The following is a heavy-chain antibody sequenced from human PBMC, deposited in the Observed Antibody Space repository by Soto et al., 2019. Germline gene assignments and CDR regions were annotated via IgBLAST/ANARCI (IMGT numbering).Heavy chain of an antibody. CDR3: ARTESYHGSGSYGY. Sequence: SETLSPPCAVYAGFFSGNYWSWIRQPPGKGLEWIGEINPRGSTNYNPSLKSRVTISVDTSKNQFSLKLSSVTAAATAVYYCARTESYHGSGSYGYWGQGTLVTVLL. D-gene: IGHD3-10*01. CDR1: AGFFSGNY. V-gene: IGHV4-34*01. J-gene: IGHJ4*02. CDR2: INPRGST.